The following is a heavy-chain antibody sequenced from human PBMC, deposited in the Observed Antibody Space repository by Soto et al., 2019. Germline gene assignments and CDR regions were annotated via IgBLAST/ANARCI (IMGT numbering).Heavy chain of an antibody. CDR3: VKDEMGASRH. Sequence: PGESLKISCIASGFSFSNFALSWVRQAPGEGLEWVSSIGAGGDTTYYADSVKGRFTISRDNSKNTVLLEMRSLRAEDTAKYYCVKDEMGASRHWGQGTLVTVSS. J-gene: IGHJ4*02. CDR1: GFSFSNFA. V-gene: IGHV3-23*01. CDR2: IGAGGDTT. D-gene: IGHD3-16*01.